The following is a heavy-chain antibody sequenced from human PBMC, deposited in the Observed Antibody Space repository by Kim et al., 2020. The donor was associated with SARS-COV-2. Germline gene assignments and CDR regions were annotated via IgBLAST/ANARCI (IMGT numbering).Heavy chain of an antibody. J-gene: IGHJ4*02. D-gene: IGHD3-10*01. CDR3: ARGRLYGSGSYIDY. CDR2: ISNDGSNK. CDR1: GFTFSSYG. V-gene: IGHV3-33*05. Sequence: GGSLRLSCVASGFTFSSYGMYWVRQAPGKGLEWVAVISNDGSNKYYADSVKGRFTISRDNSKNTLYLQMNSLRAEDTAVYYCARGRLYGSGSYIDYWGQG.